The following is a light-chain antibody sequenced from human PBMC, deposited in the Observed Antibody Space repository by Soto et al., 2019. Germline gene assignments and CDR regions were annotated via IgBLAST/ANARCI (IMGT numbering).Light chain of an antibody. CDR1: SSDVGAYNL. J-gene: IGLJ1*01. V-gene: IGLV2-14*01. CDR3: TSYEGGGRYV. CDR2: EVS. Sequence: QSALTQPASVSGSPGQSVTISCTGTSSDVGAYNLVSWYQQYPGKAPKLMIYEVSNRPSGVSNRFSGSKSGNTASLTISGLLAEDEADYYCCTSYEGGGRYVFGTGTQLTVL.